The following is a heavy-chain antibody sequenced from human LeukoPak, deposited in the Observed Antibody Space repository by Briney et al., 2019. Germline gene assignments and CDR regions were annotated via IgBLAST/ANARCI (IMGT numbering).Heavy chain of an antibody. V-gene: IGHV1-18*01. CDR1: GYIFTRYG. CDR2: ISAHYGNT. J-gene: IGHJ4*02. D-gene: IGHD2-15*01. CDR3: ARDFFHGHCSGLSCFLLDY. Sequence: ASVKVSCKASGYIFTRYGISWVRQAPGQGLEWMGWISAHYGNTNYAQKFQGRLTINTDTSTNTAYMELRSLRPDDTAVYYCARDFFHGHCSGLSCFLLDYWGQGSLVTVSS.